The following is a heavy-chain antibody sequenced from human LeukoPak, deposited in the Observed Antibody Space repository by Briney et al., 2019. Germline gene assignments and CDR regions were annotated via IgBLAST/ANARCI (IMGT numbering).Heavy chain of an antibody. CDR3: ARDLVYSSGWYAGELDH. Sequence: GTSLRLSCSASGFAFSSNAMHWVRQAPGRGLEWLAVIAYDGSNEDHADSVRGRFTISRDNSKNTLFLQMNSLRPEDTAIYYCARDLVYSSGWYAGELDHWGVGTLVIVSS. CDR2: IAYDGSNE. CDR1: GFAFSSNA. J-gene: IGHJ4*02. V-gene: IGHV3-30*03. D-gene: IGHD6-19*01.